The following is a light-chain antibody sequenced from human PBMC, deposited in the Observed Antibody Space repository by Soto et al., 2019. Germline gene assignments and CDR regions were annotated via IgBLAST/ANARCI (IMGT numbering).Light chain of an antibody. CDR1: QTVNSDY. CDR2: ATS. V-gene: IGKV3-20*01. CDR3: HQFGYSPRT. J-gene: IGKJ1*01. Sequence: EIVFARFSSTLSLSPGETATLPCRASQTVNSDYLAWFQQRPGQAPRLLIFATSRRATDIPDRFSGSGSGTDFTLAIRRLEPEDFAVYYCHQFGYSPRTFGQGTKVDI.